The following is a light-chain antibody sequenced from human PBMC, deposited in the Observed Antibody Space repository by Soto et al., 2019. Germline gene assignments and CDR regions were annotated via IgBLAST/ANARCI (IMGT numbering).Light chain of an antibody. CDR1: QSISSY. CDR3: QQYNNWPPFT. Sequence: EIVLTQSPATLSLSPGERATLSFSSSQSISSYLAWYQQKPGQAPRLLMYDTSYRATGIPARFSGSGSGTEFTLTISSLQSEDFAVYYCQQYNNWPPFTFGPGTKVDIK. V-gene: IGKV3-11*01. CDR2: DTS. J-gene: IGKJ3*01.